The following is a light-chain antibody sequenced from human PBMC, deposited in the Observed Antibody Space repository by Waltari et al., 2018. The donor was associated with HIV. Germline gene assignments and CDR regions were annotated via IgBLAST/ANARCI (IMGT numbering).Light chain of an antibody. CDR2: DAS. Sequence: DIVLTQSPAILSLSPGEGVTLSCRASQDVGSYLAWYQHKPGQAPRLLIYDASNRATGIPARFSGGGSGTDFTLTISRLEPDDVALYYCQQRRRWPITFGQGTRIEI. CDR3: QQRRRWPIT. J-gene: IGKJ5*01. CDR1: QDVGSY. V-gene: IGKV3-11*01.